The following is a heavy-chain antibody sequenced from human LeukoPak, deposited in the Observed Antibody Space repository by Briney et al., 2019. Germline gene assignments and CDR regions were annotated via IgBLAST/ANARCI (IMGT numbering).Heavy chain of an antibody. J-gene: IGHJ4*02. D-gene: IGHD3-22*01. CDR2: IRSSGSTI. Sequence: GGSLRLSCAASGFTFSDYYMSWIRQAPGKGLEWVSYIRSSGSTIYYADSVKGRFTISRDNAKNSLYLQMNSLRAEDTAVYYCARVRLPTRYYYDSSGYYFDYWGQGTLVTVSS. CDR1: GFTFSDYY. V-gene: IGHV3-11*01. CDR3: ARVRLPTRYYYDSSGYYFDY.